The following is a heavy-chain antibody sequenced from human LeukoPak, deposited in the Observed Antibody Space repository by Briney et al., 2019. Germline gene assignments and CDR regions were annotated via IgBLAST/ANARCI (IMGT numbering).Heavy chain of an antibody. CDR1: GFTFSSYW. V-gene: IGHV3-23*01. CDR2: ISGSGGST. J-gene: IGHJ4*02. D-gene: IGHD2-21*02. Sequence: GGSLRLSCAAFGFTFSSYWMHWVRQAPGKGLEWVSAISGSGGSTYYADSVKGRFTISRDNSKNTLYLQMNSLRAEDTAVYYCRLANIVVVTASFDYWGQGTLVTVSS. CDR3: RLANIVVVTASFDY.